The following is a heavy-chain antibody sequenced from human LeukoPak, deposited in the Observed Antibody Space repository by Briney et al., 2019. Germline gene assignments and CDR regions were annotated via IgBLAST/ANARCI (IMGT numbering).Heavy chain of an antibody. CDR2: INHSGST. V-gene: IGHV4-34*01. J-gene: IGHJ3*02. Sequence: PSETLSLTCAVYGGSFSGYYWSWIRQPPGKGLEWIGEINHSGSTNYNPSLKSRVTISVDTSKNQFSLKLSSVTAADTAVYYCARVEAAAVDIWGQGTMVTVSS. CDR3: ARVEAAAVDI. CDR1: GGSFSGYY. D-gene: IGHD6-13*01.